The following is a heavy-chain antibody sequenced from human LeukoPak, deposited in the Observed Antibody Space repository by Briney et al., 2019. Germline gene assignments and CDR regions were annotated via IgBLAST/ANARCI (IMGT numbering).Heavy chain of an antibody. CDR1: GFTFSNYW. V-gene: IGHV3-74*01. D-gene: IGHD3-16*01. CDR3: ARDYAVGESFDI. Sequence: GGSLRLSCAASGFTFSNYWMQWVRQAPGEGLVWVSRTTSDGSGTSHADSVKGRFTISRDNAKNTLYLQMSSLRAEDTAVYYCARDYAVGESFDIWGQGTLVTVSS. J-gene: IGHJ3*02. CDR2: TTSDGSGT.